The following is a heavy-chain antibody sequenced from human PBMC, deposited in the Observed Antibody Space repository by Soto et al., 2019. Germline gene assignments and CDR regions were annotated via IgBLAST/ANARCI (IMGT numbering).Heavy chain of an antibody. J-gene: IGHJ6*02. D-gene: IGHD3-10*01. V-gene: IGHV3-13*01. CDR3: SRGPGSPRYYNGMDV. Sequence: EVHLVESGGGLVQPGGSLRLSCAASGFTLSNHDMYWVRQATGKSLEWVSAIGIGGDTYYPASVKGRFTISRQNAKNSLYLQMNNLRAGDTAVYYCSRGPGSPRYYNGMDVWGQGTTVTVS. CDR2: IGIGGDT. CDR1: GFTLSNHD.